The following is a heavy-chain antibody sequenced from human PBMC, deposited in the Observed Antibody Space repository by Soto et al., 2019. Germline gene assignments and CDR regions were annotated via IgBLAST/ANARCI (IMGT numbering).Heavy chain of an antibody. V-gene: IGHV1-69*01. Sequence: QVQLVQSGAEVKKPGSSVKVSCKASGGTFSSYAISWVRQAPGQGLEWMGGIIPIFGTANYAQKFQGRVTITADGSTSTAYMELSSLRSEDTAVYYCARTRPRSSSSDYYYGMDVWGQGTTVTVSS. CDR2: IIPIFGTA. D-gene: IGHD6-6*01. CDR3: ARTRPRSSSSDYYYGMDV. CDR1: GGTFSSYA. J-gene: IGHJ6*02.